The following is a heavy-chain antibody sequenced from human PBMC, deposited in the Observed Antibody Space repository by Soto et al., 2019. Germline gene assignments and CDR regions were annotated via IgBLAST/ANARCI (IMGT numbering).Heavy chain of an antibody. CDR3: ARAQGSSWYGGDYYMDV. V-gene: IGHV3-33*01. J-gene: IGHJ6*03. CDR1: GFTFSSYG. Sequence: GGSLRLSCAASGFTFSSYGMHWVRQAPGKGLEWVAVIWYDGSNKYYADSVKGRFTISRDNSKNTLYLQMNSLRAEDTAVYYCARAQGSSWYGGDYYMDVWGKGTTVTVSS. D-gene: IGHD6-13*01. CDR2: IWYDGSNK.